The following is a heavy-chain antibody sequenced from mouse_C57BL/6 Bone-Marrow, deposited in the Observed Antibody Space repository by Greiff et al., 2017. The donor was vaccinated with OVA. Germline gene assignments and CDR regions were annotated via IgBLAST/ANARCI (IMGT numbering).Heavy chain of an antibody. CDR1: GYTFTSYG. CDR3: ARKEDSSGPVAY. D-gene: IGHD3-2*02. J-gene: IGHJ3*01. CDR2: IYPRSGNT. Sequence: QVQLQQSGAELVRPGASVKLSCKASGYTFTSYGISWVKQRTGQGLEWIGEIYPRSGNTYYNEKFKGKATLTADKSSSTAYMELRSLTSEDSAVYFCARKEDSSGPVAYWGQGTLVTVSA. V-gene: IGHV1-81*01.